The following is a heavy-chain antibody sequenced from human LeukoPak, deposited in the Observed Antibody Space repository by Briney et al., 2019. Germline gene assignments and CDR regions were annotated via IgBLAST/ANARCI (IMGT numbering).Heavy chain of an antibody. CDR1: GFTVSSNY. CDR2: IRYDGSNE. D-gene: IGHD6-13*01. Sequence: PGGSLRLSCAASGFTVSSNYMSWVRQAPGKGLEWVAFIRYDGSNEYYADSVKGRFTISRDNSKNTLYLQMNSLRAEDAAVYYCAKEGYSSSWYGLFWFDPWGQGTLVTVSS. J-gene: IGHJ5*02. V-gene: IGHV3-30*02. CDR3: AKEGYSSSWYGLFWFDP.